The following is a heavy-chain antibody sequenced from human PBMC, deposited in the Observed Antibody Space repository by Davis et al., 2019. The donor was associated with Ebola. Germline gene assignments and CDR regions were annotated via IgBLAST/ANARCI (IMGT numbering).Heavy chain of an antibody. J-gene: IGHJ4*02. Sequence: SETLSLTCAVYGGSFSGYYWSWIRQPPGKGLEWIGEINHSGSTNYNPSLMSRVTISVDTSKNQFSLKLSSVTAADTAVYYCARMKVLLWFGTLDYWGQGTLVTVSS. CDR1: GGSFSGYY. V-gene: IGHV4-34*01. CDR2: INHSGST. CDR3: ARMKVLLWFGTLDY. D-gene: IGHD3-10*01.